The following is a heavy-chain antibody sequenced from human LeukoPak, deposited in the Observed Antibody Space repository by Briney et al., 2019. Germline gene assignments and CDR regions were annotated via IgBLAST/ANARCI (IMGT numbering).Heavy chain of an antibody. J-gene: IGHJ6*02. CDR2: IYTSGST. CDR1: GGSISSYY. CDR3: ARDGEGATPPAPYYYYGMDV. D-gene: IGHD1-26*01. Sequence: SETLSLTCTVSGGSISSYYWSWIRQPAGKELEWIGRIYTSGSTNYNPSLKSRVTMSVDTSKNQFSLKLSSVTAADTAVYYCARDGEGATPPAPYYYYGMDVWGQGTTVTVSS. V-gene: IGHV4-4*07.